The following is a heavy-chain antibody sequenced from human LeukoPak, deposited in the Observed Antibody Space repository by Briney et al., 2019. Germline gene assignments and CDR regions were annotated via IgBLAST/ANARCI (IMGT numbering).Heavy chain of an antibody. Sequence: PGRSLRLSCTASGFTFGDYAMSWFRQAPGKGLEWVGFIRSKAYGWTTEYAASVKGRFTISRDDSKSIAYLQMNSLKTEDTAVYYCTRAGRVATITFYYYYYMDVWGKGTTVTISS. CDR2: IRSKAYGWTT. CDR3: TRAGRVATITFYYYYYMDV. CDR1: GFTFGDYA. J-gene: IGHJ6*03. D-gene: IGHD5-12*01. V-gene: IGHV3-49*03.